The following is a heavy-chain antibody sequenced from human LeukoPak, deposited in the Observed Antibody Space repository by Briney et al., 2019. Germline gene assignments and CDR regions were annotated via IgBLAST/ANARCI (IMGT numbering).Heavy chain of an antibody. V-gene: IGHV4-59*01. J-gene: IGHJ2*01. CDR1: GGSISSYY. Sequence: SETLSLTCTVSGGSISSYYWSWIRQPPGKGLEWIGYIYYSGSTNYSPSLKSRVTISVDTSKNQFSLKLSSVTAADTAVYYCARGLGYFDLWGRGTLVTVSS. CDR2: IYYSGST. CDR3: ARGLGYFDL.